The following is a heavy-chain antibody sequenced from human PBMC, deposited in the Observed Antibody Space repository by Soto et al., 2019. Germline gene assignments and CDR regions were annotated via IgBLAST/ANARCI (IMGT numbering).Heavy chain of an antibody. CDR1: GDSFPSHG. D-gene: IGHD6-19*01. CDR3: ASQVEKLADGDMDV. CDR2: IIPYHGKA. V-gene: IGHV1-18*01. J-gene: IGHJ6*03. Sequence: GVSVNVCSKAPGDSFPSHGINWVRQAPGQGLEWMGRIIPYHGKANYAQNFQGRVTMTTDKSTSTAYMELSSLRSEDTAVYYCASQVEKLADGDMDVWGKGTTVTVSS.